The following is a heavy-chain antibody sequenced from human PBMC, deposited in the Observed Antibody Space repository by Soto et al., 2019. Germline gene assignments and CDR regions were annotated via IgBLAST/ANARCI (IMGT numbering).Heavy chain of an antibody. V-gene: IGHV4-30-4*01. CDR3: ARDLPDTSSFDY. CDR1: GGSISSGDYY. J-gene: IGHJ4*02. D-gene: IGHD3-16*01. CDR2: IYYSGST. Sequence: PSETLSLTCTVSGGSISSGDYYWSWIRQPPGKGLEWIGYIYYSGSTYYNPSLKSRVTISVDTSKNQFSLKLSSVTAADTAVYYCARDLPDTSSFDYWGQGTLVTVSS.